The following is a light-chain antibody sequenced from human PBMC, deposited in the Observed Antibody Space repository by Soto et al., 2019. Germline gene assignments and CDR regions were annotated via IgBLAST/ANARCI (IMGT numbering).Light chain of an antibody. Sequence: EIVMTQSPATLSVSPGERATLSCRASQRVSSNLAWYQQKPGQAPRLLIYGTSTRATGVPARFSRIGSWTEFTLTISSLKSEDFAVYDCQQYNHWSRTFGQGTKVELK. CDR1: QRVSSN. CDR2: GTS. J-gene: IGKJ1*01. CDR3: QQYNHWSRT. V-gene: IGKV3-15*01.